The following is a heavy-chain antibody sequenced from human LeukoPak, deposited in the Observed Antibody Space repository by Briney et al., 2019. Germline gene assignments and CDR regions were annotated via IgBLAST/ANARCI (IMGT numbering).Heavy chain of an antibody. D-gene: IGHD3-22*01. Sequence: GGSLRLSCAASGFTFSSYWMSWVRQAPGKGLECVANIKEEGSEEYYVDSVKGRFYISRDNAKNSMHLQMNSLRAEDTAVYYCARDWLAGNPYHTFDLWGKGTMVTVSS. CDR1: GFTFSSYW. V-gene: IGHV3-7*01. CDR3: ARDWLAGNPYHTFDL. CDR2: IKEEGSEE. J-gene: IGHJ3*01.